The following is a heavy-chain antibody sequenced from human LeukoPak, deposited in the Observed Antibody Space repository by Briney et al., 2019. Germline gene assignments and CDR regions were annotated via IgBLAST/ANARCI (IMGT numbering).Heavy chain of an antibody. CDR2: ISGGGGST. V-gene: IGHV3-23*01. Sequence: GGSLRLSCAASGFTFNSYAMSWIRQSPVKGLEWVSAISGGGGSTYYAYYTDSVKGRFTISRDNSKNTLYLQMNSLRAEDTAVYFCAKFNDILTGYFDYWGQGTLVTVSS. D-gene: IGHD3-9*01. J-gene: IGHJ4*02. CDR3: AKFNDILTGYFDY. CDR1: GFTFNSYA.